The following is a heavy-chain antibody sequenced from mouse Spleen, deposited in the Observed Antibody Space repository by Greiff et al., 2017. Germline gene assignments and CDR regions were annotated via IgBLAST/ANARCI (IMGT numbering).Heavy chain of an antibody. V-gene: IGHV1-15*01. CDR2: IDPETGGT. CDR1: GYTFTDYE. Sequence: QVQLQQSGAELVRPGASVTLSCKASGYTFTDYEMHWVKQTHVHGLEWIGAIDPETGGTAYNQKFKGKAILTADKSSSTAYMELRSLTSEDSAVYYCTRPYGNWYFDVWGTGTTVTVSS. D-gene: IGHD2-1*01. CDR3: TRPYGNWYFDV. J-gene: IGHJ1*03.